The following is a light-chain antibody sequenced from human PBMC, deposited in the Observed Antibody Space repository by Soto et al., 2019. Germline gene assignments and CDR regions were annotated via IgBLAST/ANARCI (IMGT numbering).Light chain of an antibody. J-gene: IGLJ3*02. Sequence: QSALTQPASVSGSPGQSITISCTGTSSDLGDYNSVSWYQHHPDKAPKLMIYNVNYRPSGVSNRFSGYKSGNTASLTISGLQAEDEADYYCSSYTGSDTRVFGGETKLTVL. CDR2: NVN. CDR1: SSDLGDYNS. CDR3: SSYTGSDTRV. V-gene: IGLV2-14*03.